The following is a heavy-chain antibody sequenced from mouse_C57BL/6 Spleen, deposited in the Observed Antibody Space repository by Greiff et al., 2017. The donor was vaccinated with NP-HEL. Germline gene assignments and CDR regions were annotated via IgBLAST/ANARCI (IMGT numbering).Heavy chain of an antibody. Sequence: VQLQQSGAELVRPGASVKLSCTASGFNIKDYYMHWVKQRPEQGLEWIGRIDPEDGDTEYAPKFQGKATMTADTSSNTAYLQLSSLTSEDTAVYYCTTITTVVATDYFDYWGQGTTLTVSS. D-gene: IGHD1-1*01. J-gene: IGHJ2*01. CDR1: GFNIKDYY. CDR3: TTITTVVATDYFDY. V-gene: IGHV14-1*01. CDR2: IDPEDGDT.